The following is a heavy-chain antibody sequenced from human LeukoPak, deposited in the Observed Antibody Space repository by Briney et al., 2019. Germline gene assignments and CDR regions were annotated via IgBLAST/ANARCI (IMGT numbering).Heavy chain of an antibody. CDR2: TYYRSKRYN. J-gene: IGHJ4*02. Sequence: SQTLSLTCAISGDSVSSNSAVWNWIRQSPSRGLEWLGRTYYRSKRYNEYAISVKSRITINSDTSKNLFSLQLNFVTPEDTAVYYCASGYNDYTPSFDYWGQGILVTVSS. CDR3: ASGYNDYTPSFDY. D-gene: IGHD4-11*01. CDR1: GDSVSSNSAV. V-gene: IGHV6-1*01.